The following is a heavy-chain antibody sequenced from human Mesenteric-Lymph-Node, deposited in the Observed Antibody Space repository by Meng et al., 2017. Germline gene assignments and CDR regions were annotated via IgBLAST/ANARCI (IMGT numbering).Heavy chain of an antibody. CDR1: GFTFSSYA. D-gene: IGHD4-17*01. CDR2: ISYDGSNK. CDR3: ARDPLDYGDDYYYYGMDV. V-gene: IGHV3-30*04. J-gene: IGHJ6*02. Sequence: GESLKISCAASGFTFSSYAMHWVRQAPGKGLERVAVISYDGSNKYYADSVKGRFTISRDNSKNTLYLQMNSLRAEDTAVYYCARDPLDYGDDYYYYGMDVWGQGTTVTVSS.